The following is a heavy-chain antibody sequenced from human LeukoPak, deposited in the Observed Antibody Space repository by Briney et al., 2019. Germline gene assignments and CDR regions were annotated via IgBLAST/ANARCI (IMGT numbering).Heavy chain of an antibody. CDR3: APDFWSDAFDI. D-gene: IGHD3-3*01. CDR1: GGSISSSS. V-gene: IGHV3-21*01. J-gene: IGHJ3*02. Sequence: ETLSLTCTVSGGSISSSSYYWGWIRQAPGKGLEWVSSISSSSSYIYYADSVKGRFTISRDNAKNSLYLQMNSLRAEDTAVYYCAPDFWSDAFDIWGQGTMVTVSS. CDR2: ISSSSSYI.